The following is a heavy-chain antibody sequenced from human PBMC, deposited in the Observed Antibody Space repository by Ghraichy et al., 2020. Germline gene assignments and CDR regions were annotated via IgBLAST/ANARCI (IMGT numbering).Heavy chain of an antibody. Sequence: GGSLRLSCAASGFTFSSYSMNWVRQAPGKGLEWVSYISSSSSIIYYADSVKGRFTISRDNAKNSLYLQMNSLRDEDTAVYYCAREARSLRFLEWLGYYYGMDVWGQGTTVTVSS. J-gene: IGHJ6*02. CDR1: GFTFSSYS. CDR3: AREARSLRFLEWLGYYYGMDV. CDR2: ISSSSSII. D-gene: IGHD3-3*01. V-gene: IGHV3-48*02.